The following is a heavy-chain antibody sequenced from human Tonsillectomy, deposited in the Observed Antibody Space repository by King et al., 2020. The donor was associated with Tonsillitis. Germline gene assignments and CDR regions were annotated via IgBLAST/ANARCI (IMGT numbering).Heavy chain of an antibody. CDR3: AKDGLPSIEARPWYFDL. D-gene: IGHD6-6*01. Sequence: VQLVQSGGGLVQPGGSLRLSCAASGFTFSSYAMSWVRQAPGKGLEWGSWISGSGVITNDADSVKGRFTISRDNSKNTVYVQMNSLRAEDTAVYYCAKDGLPSIEARPWYFDLWGRGTLVTVSS. J-gene: IGHJ2*01. V-gene: IGHV3-23*04. CDR1: GFTFSSYA. CDR2: ISGSGVIT.